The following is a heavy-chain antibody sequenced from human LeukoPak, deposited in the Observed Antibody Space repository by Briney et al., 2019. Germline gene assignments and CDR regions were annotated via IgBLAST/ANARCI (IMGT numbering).Heavy chain of an antibody. CDR3: SRVSGAQGYCSSGCCYGFDY. V-gene: IGHV1-18*01. CDR2: ISAYNGNT. Sequence: GASVKVSCKASGYTFTSYGISWVRQAPGQGLEWMGWISAYNGNTNYAQKLQGRVTMTTDTSTSTAYMELRSLRSDDTAVYYCSRVSGAQGYCSSGCCYGFDYLGQGTQVTVSS. CDR1: GYTFTSYG. D-gene: IGHD2-15*01. J-gene: IGHJ4*02.